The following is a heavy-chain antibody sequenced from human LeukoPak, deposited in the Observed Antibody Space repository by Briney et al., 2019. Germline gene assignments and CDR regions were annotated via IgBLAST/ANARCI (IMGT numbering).Heavy chain of an antibody. J-gene: IGHJ4*02. CDR3: ARDARDGYGGNPFDY. D-gene: IGHD4-23*01. Sequence: GGSLRLSCAASGFTFSIYAMTWVRQAPGKGLELVSGISGRDNGTWYADSVKGRFTISRDNSKNTLYLQMNSLRAEDTAVYYCARDARDGYGGNPFDYWGQGTLVTVSS. CDR1: GFTFSIYA. V-gene: IGHV3-23*01. CDR2: ISGRDNGT.